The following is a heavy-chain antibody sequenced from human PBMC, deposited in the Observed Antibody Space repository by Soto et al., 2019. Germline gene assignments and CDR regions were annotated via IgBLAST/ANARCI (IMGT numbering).Heavy chain of an antibody. D-gene: IGHD5-18*01. CDR2: ISSSSSYI. J-gene: IGHJ2*01. CDR3: ARDMGYSYGPLGYFDL. V-gene: IGHV3-21*01. Sequence: GGSLRLSCAASGFTFSSYSMNWVRQAPGKGLEWVSSISSSSSYIYYADSAKGRFTISRDNAKNSLYLQMNSLRAEDTAVYYCARDMGYSYGPLGYFDLWGRGTLVTVSS. CDR1: GFTFSSYS.